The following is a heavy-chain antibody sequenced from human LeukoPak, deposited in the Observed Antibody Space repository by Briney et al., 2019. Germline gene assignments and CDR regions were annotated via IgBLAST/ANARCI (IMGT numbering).Heavy chain of an antibody. J-gene: IGHJ3*02. CDR2: IYPGDFDP. CDR1: GYDFTSYW. V-gene: IGHV5-51*01. CDR3: ARLRTATWFDI. Sequence: GESLKISCKGSGYDFTSYWIGWVRQMPGKGLEWMGIIYPGDFDPRYSPSFQGQVTISADKSISTAYLQWSSLKASDTVMYCARLRTATWFDIWGQGTMVTVSS.